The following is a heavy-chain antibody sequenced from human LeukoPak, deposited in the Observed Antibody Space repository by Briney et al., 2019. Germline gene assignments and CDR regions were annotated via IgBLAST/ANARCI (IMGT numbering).Heavy chain of an antibody. J-gene: IGHJ4*02. D-gene: IGHD3-9*01. CDR3: GRAFDRYKGDY. CDR2: ISAYNGNT. Sequence: ASVKVSCKASGYTFTSYDISWVRQAPGQGLEWMGWISAYNGNTNYAQKLQGRVTMTTDTPTSTAYMELRSLRSDDTAVYHCGRAFDRYKGDYWGQGTLVTVSS. V-gene: IGHV1-18*01. CDR1: GYTFTSYD.